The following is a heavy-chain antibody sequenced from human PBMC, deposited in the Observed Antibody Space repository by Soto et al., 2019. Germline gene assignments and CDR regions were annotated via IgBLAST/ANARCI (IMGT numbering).Heavy chain of an antibody. CDR2: IYYSGST. CDR1: GGSISSSSYY. J-gene: IGHJ6*02. D-gene: IGHD6-19*01. Sequence: QLQLQESGPGLVKPSETLSLTCTVSGGSISSSSYYWGWIRQPPGKGLEWIGSIYYSGSTYYNPSLKRRVTISVDTSKNQFSLKLSSVTAADTAVYYCARHFRSSGWYGGMDVWGQGTTVTVSS. CDR3: ARHFRSSGWYGGMDV. V-gene: IGHV4-39*01.